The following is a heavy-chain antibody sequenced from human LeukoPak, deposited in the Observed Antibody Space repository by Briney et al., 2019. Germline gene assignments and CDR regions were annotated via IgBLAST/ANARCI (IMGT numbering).Heavy chain of an antibody. J-gene: IGHJ4*02. V-gene: IGHV1-8*01. Sequence: ASVKVSCKASGYTFTSYDINWVRQATGQGLEWMGWMNPNSGNTGYAQKFQGRVTMTRNTSISTAYMELSSLRSEDTAVYYCARDNDILTGYYSDWGQGTLATVSS. D-gene: IGHD3-9*01. CDR3: ARDNDILTGYYSD. CDR2: MNPNSGNT. CDR1: GYTFTSYD.